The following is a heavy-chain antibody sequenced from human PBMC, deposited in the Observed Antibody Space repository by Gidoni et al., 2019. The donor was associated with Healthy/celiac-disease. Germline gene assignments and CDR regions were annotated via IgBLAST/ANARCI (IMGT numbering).Heavy chain of an antibody. CDR3: ARDNIHCSSTSCYKWGYYFDY. CDR1: GGSISSGGYS. J-gene: IGHJ4*02. CDR2: IYHSGST. D-gene: IGHD2-2*02. V-gene: IGHV4-30-2*01. Sequence: QLQLQESGSGLVKPSQTLSLTCAVSGGSISSGGYSWSWIRQPPGKGLEWIGYIYHSGSTYYNPSLKSRVTISVDRSKNQFSLKLSSVTAADTAVYYCARDNIHCSSTSCYKWGYYFDYWGQGTLVTVSS.